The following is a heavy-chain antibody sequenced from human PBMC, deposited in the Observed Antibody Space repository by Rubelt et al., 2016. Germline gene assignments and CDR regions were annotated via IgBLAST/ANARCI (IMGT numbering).Heavy chain of an antibody. V-gene: IGHV1-18*01. CDR2: ISAYNGNT. Sequence: QVQLVQSGAAVKEPGASVKVSCKASGYSFTSYGISWVRQAPGQGLEWMGWISAYNGNTNYGRKFQGRVTMTNDTSTCKAYMELRRLRSDDTAVYYCARESAAGGSPFDIWGQGTMVTVSS. D-gene: IGHD3-10*01. CDR3: ARESAAGGSPFDI. J-gene: IGHJ3*02. CDR1: GYSFTSYG.